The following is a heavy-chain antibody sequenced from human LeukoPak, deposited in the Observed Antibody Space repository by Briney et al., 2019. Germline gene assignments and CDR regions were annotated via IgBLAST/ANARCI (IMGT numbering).Heavy chain of an antibody. CDR1: GGSISSGGYY. J-gene: IGHJ5*02. CDR2: IYYSGST. V-gene: IGHV4-31*03. D-gene: IGHD6-19*01. CDR3: ARAAEAYSSGWYLDNWFDP. Sequence: SETLSLTCTVSGGSISSGGYYWSWIRQHPGKGLEWIGYIYYSGSTYYNPSLKSRVTISVDTSKNQFSLKLSSVTAADTAVYYCARAAEAYSSGWYLDNWFDPWGQGTLVTVSS.